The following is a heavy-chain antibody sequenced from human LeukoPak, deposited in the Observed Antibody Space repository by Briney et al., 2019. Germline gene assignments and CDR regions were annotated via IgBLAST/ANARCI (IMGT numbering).Heavy chain of an antibody. CDR3: ARSCGGDCYTPLLRYGMDV. D-gene: IGHD2-21*02. CDR1: GYTFTSYG. Sequence: GASVKVSCKASGYTFTSYGISWVRQAPGQGLEWMGWISAYNGNTNYAQKLQGRVTMTTDTSMSTAYMELRSLRSDDTAVYYCARSCGGDCYTPLLRYGMDVWGQGTTVTVSS. CDR2: ISAYNGNT. V-gene: IGHV1-18*01. J-gene: IGHJ6*02.